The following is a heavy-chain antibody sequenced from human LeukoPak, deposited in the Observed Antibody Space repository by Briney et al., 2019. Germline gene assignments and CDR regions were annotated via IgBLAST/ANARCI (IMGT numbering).Heavy chain of an antibody. CDR1: GFTFSSYS. CDR3: ARGGQLGHYWYFDL. CDR2: ISSSSSYI. V-gene: IGHV3-21*01. D-gene: IGHD6-6*01. Sequence: GGSLRLSCAASGFTFSSYSMNWVRQAPGKGLEWVSSISSSSSYIYYADSVKGRFTISRDNAKNSLYLQMNSLRAEDTAVYYCARGGQLGHYWYFDLWGRGTLVTVSS. J-gene: IGHJ2*01.